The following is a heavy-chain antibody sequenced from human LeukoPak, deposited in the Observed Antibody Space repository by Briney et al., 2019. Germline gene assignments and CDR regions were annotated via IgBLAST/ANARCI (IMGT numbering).Heavy chain of an antibody. J-gene: IGHJ4*02. CDR1: GGTFSSYA. CDR2: IIPIFGTA. CDR3: GKLKSSGYLIEY. D-gene: IGHD3-22*01. V-gene: IGHV1-69*13. Sequence: SVKVSCKASGGTFSSYAISWVRQAPGQGLEWMGGIIPIFGTANYAQKFQGRVTITADESTSTAYMELSSLRSEDTAVYYCGKLKSSGYLIEYWGQGILVTVSS.